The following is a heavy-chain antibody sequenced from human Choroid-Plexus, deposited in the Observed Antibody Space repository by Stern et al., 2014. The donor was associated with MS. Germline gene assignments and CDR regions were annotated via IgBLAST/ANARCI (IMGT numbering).Heavy chain of an antibody. CDR2: ISYDGSDK. D-gene: IGHD2-15*01. V-gene: IGHV3-30*18. CDR3: AKDRQWSTYFFDY. CDR1: GFTFSNFG. Sequence: VHLVESGGGVAQPGRPLILSCAASGFTFSNFGMHWVRQAPGKGLEWVALISYDGSDKYYADSVKGRFTIFRDNSKNTLYMHTNSLRAEDTAVYYCAKDRQWSTYFFDYWGQGSLVTVSS. J-gene: IGHJ4*02.